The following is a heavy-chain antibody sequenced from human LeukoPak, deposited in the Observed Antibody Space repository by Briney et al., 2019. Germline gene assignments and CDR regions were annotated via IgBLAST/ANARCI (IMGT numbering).Heavy chain of an antibody. CDR1: GYTFTTYA. V-gene: IGHV7-4-1*02. CDR2: INTYTVNP. Sequence: GASVKVSCKASGYTFTTYAMNWVRQAPGQGLEWMGWINTYTVNPTYAQGFTGRFVFSLDTSVSTAFLQISSLKSEDTAVYYCARVSQLLYDNITPFDYWGQGTLVSVSS. J-gene: IGHJ4*02. CDR3: ARVSQLLYDNITPFDY. D-gene: IGHD3-3*01.